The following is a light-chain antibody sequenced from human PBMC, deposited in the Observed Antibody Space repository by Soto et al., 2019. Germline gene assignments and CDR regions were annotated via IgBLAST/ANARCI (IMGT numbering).Light chain of an antibody. CDR1: QTVSSSF. CDR3: QQYGNSLT. V-gene: IGKV3-20*01. CDR2: GAS. Sequence: EIVLTQSPGTLSLSPGERATLPCRASQTVSSSFLAWYQQKPGQPPRLLIYGASSRDTDIPDRFSGSGSGTDFTLTISRLEPEDFAVYYCQQYGNSLTFGGGTKVEIK. J-gene: IGKJ4*01.